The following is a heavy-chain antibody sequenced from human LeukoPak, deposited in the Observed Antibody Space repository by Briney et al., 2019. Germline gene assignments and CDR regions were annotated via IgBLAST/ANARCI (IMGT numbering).Heavy chain of an antibody. D-gene: IGHD3-22*01. CDR2: IYYSGST. J-gene: IGHJ4*02. CDR1: GGSISSYY. CDR3: ARDSSGWHGGFDY. Sequence: SETLSLTCTVSGGSISSYYWSWIRQPPGKGLEWIGYIYYSGSTNYNPSLKSRVTISVDTSKNQFSLKLSSVTAADTAVYYCARDSSGWHGGFDYWGQGTLVTVSS. V-gene: IGHV4-59*01.